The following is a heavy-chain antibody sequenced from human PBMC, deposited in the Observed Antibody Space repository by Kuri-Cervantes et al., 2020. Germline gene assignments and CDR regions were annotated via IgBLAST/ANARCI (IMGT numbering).Heavy chain of an antibody. CDR1: GFSLSTSGMC. D-gene: IGHD5-12*01. CDR3: ARIRKYSGYGFSEEEPYYFDY. CDR2: IDWDDDK. V-gene: IGHV2-70*01. J-gene: IGHJ4*02. Sequence: SGPTLVKPTQTLTLTCTFSGFSLSTSGMCVSWIRQPPGKALEWLALIDWDDDKYYSTSLKTRLTISKDTSKNQVVLTMTNMDPVDTATYYCARIRKYSGYGFSEEEPYYFDYWGQGTLVTVSS.